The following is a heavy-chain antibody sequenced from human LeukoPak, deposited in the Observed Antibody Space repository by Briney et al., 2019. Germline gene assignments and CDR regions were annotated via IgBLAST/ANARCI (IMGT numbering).Heavy chain of an antibody. CDR2: INPNSGGT. Sequence: ASVKVSCKASGYTFTGYYMRWVRQAPGQGLEWMGWINPNSGGTNYAQKFQGRVTMTRDTSISTAYMELSRLRSDDTAVYYCARSSAYCGGDYFLDVWGQGTTVTVSS. D-gene: IGHD2-21*01. CDR1: GYTFTGYY. CDR3: ARSSAYCGGDYFLDV. J-gene: IGHJ6*03. V-gene: IGHV1-2*02.